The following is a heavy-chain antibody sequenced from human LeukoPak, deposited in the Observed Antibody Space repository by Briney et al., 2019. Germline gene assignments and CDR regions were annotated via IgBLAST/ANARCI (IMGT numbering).Heavy chain of an antibody. CDR3: ARESSGWYFGDAFDI. J-gene: IGHJ3*02. CDR2: INAGNGNT. CDR1: GYTFTSYA. Sequence: ASVKVSCKASGYTFTSYAMRWVRQAPGQRLEWMGWINAGNGNTKYSQKFQGRVTITRDTSASTAYMELSSLRSEDTAVYYCARESSGWYFGDAFDIWGQGTMVTVSS. V-gene: IGHV1-3*01. D-gene: IGHD6-19*01.